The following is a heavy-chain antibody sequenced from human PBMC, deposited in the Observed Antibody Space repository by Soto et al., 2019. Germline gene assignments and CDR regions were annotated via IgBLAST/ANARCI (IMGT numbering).Heavy chain of an antibody. CDR2: ISYDGSNK. J-gene: IGHJ3*02. CDR3: AKDRRWQQLTQADDAFDI. D-gene: IGHD6-13*01. CDR1: GFTFSSYG. V-gene: IGHV3-30*18. Sequence: QVQLVESGGGAVQPGRSLRLSCAASGFTFSSYGMHWVRQAPGKGLEWVAVISYDGSNKYYADSVKGRFTISRDNSKNTLYLQMNSLRAEDTAVYYCAKDRRWQQLTQADDAFDIWGQGTMVTVSS.